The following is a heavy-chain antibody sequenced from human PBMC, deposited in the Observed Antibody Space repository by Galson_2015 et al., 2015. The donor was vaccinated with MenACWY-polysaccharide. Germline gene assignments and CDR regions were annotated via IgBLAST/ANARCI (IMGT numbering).Heavy chain of an antibody. D-gene: IGHD3-22*01. CDR1: GYSFSSYD. CDR2: MNPNSGNT. J-gene: IGHJ5*02. Sequence: SVKVSCKASGYSFSSYDINWVRQTPGQGLEWMGWMNPNSGNTGYAQKFQGRVTMTRNTSISIAYMELSSLRSEDTAVYYCARGGKYYYDSSGYLTWFDTWGQGTLVTVSS. V-gene: IGHV1-8*01. CDR3: ARGGKYYYDSSGYLTWFDT.